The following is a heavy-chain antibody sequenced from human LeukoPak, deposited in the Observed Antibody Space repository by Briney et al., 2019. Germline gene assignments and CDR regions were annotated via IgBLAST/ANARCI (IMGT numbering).Heavy chain of an antibody. D-gene: IGHD2-2*01. CDR2: IYTSGST. CDR3: ARAVVPAAIRSIDYYYYYKDV. CDR1: GGSISSYY. J-gene: IGHJ6*03. Sequence: SETLSLTCTVSGGSISSYYWSWIRQPAGKGLEWIGRIYTSGSTNYNPSLKSRVTISVDKSKNQFSLKLSSVTAADTAVYYCARAVVPAAIRSIDYYYYYKDVWGKGTTVTVSS. V-gene: IGHV4-4*07.